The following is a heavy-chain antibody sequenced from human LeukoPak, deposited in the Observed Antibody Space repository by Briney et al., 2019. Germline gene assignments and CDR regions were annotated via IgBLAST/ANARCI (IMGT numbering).Heavy chain of an antibody. J-gene: IGHJ3*02. Sequence: GGSLRLSCAASGFTFSSYSMNWVRQAPGKGLEWVSSISSSSSYIYYADSVKGRFTISRDNAKNSLYLQMNSLRAEDTAVYYCARGRPGYCSSTSCSPYGSGTRFQRGAFDIWGQGTMVTVSS. D-gene: IGHD2-2*01. CDR2: ISSSSSYI. CDR3: ARGRPGYCSSTSCSPYGSGTRFQRGAFDI. V-gene: IGHV3-21*01. CDR1: GFTFSSYS.